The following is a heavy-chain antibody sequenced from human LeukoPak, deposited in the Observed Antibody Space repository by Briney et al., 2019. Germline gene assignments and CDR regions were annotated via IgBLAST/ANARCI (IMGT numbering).Heavy chain of an antibody. CDR3: AADYTSRSYRFDH. V-gene: IGHV4-30-2*01. CDR1: GASISSGDYS. CDR2: IYHSGST. J-gene: IGHJ4*02. Sequence: PSETLSLTCAVSGASISSGDYSWRWIRQPPGKGLEWIGYIYHSGSTTYNPSLKSRLTISLDRSKNQISLKLNSVTAADTAVYYCAADYTSRSYRFDHWGQGTLVTVSS. D-gene: IGHD3-10*01.